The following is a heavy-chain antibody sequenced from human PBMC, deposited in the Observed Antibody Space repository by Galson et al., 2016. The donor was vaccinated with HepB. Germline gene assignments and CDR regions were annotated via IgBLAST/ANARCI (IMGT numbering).Heavy chain of an antibody. V-gene: IGHV1-24*01. J-gene: IGHJ4*02. CDR2: FDPEDGET. CDR3: AIGPTFQWELASSSFDY. Sequence: SVKVSCKVSGYSLTELSMHWVRQTPGKGLEWMGSFDPEDGETIYAQNFQGRVTMTEDTSTDTAYIEQTSLTSADTAVYYCAIGPTFQWELASSSFDYWGQGTLVAVSS. CDR1: GYSLTELS. D-gene: IGHD1-26*01.